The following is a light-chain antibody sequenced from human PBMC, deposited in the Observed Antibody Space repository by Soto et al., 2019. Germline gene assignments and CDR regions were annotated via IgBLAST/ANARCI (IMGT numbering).Light chain of an antibody. CDR1: QSVSSN. V-gene: IGKV3-15*01. Sequence: EIVMTQSLATLSVSPGERATLSCRASQSVSSNLAWYQQKPGQAPRLLIYGASTRATGIPARFSGSGSGTEFTLTISSLQSEDSAVYYCQQYNNWPYTFGQGTKVEIK. J-gene: IGKJ2*01. CDR3: QQYNNWPYT. CDR2: GAS.